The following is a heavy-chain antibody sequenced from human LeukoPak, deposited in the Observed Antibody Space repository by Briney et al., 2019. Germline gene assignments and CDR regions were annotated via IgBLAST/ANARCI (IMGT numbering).Heavy chain of an antibody. Sequence: PGGSLRLSCASSGFTFSSYEMHWVRQAPGKGLEGVSYISSSGSTIYYADSVKGRFTISRDNAKNSLYLQMNSLRAEDTAVYYCARDYGGSSPFDYWGQGTLVTVSS. V-gene: IGHV3-48*03. CDR2: ISSSGSTI. D-gene: IGHD4-23*01. CDR3: ARDYGGSSPFDY. CDR1: GFTFSSYE. J-gene: IGHJ4*02.